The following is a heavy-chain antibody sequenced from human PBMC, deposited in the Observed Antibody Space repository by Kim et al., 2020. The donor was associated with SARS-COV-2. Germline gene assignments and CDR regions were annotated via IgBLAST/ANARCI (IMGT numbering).Heavy chain of an antibody. CDR2: IYYSGST. CDR1: GGSISSSSYY. V-gene: IGHV4-39*01. CDR3: AHGLLTGYFLRFDY. Sequence: SNTLSLTCTVSGGSISSSSYYWGWIRQPPGKGLEWIGSIYYSGSTYYNPSLKSRVTISVDTSKNQFSLKLSSVTAADTAVYYCAHGLLTGYFLRFDYWGQGTLVTVSS. J-gene: IGHJ4*02. D-gene: IGHD3-9*01.